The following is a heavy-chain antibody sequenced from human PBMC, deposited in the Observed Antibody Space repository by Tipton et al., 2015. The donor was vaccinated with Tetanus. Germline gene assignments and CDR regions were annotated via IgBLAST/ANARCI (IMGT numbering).Heavy chain of an antibody. V-gene: IGHV3-7*03. D-gene: IGHD6-6*01. Sequence: SLRLSCVASGFTFSNYWMSWVRQAPGKGPEWVANIKEDGSVKGYVDSVKGRFTISRDDAKNSLSLQMSSLRAEDTAVYYCARRSVSARFDDWGQGTLVTVSS. CDR2: IKEDGSVK. CDR1: GFTFSNYW. CDR3: ARRSVSARFDD. J-gene: IGHJ4*02.